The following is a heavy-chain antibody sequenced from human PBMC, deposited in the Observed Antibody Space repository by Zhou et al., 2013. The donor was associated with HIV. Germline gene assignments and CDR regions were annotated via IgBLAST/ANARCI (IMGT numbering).Heavy chain of an antibody. V-gene: IGHV1-69*05. D-gene: IGHD1-26*01. CDR1: GGTFSSYA. J-gene: IGHJ6*03. Sequence: QVQLVQSGAEVKKPGSSVKVSCKASGGTFSSYAISWVRQAPGQGLEWMGGIIPIFGTANYAQKFQGRVTITTDESTSTAYMELSSLRSEDTAVYYCAREGYSGSYKTRTGYYYYYMDVWGKGTTVTVSS. CDR3: AREGYSGSYKTRTGYYYYYMDV. CDR2: IIPIFGTA.